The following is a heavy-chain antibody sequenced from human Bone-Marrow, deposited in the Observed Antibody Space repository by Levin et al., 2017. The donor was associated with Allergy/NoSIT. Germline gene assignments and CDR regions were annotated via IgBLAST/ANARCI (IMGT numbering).Heavy chain of an antibody. CDR3: ARKILGIDAFDI. D-gene: IGHD7-27*01. J-gene: IGHJ3*02. CDR1: GFTVSDHY. Sequence: TGGSLRLSCAASGFTVSDHYMSWVRQAPGKGLEWVSVIYSDGTTYYADSVKGVFSISRNIPENTLYLQMNRLTVEDTAIYFCARKILGIDAFDIWGQGTLVTVSS. CDR2: IYSDGTT. V-gene: IGHV3-66*01.